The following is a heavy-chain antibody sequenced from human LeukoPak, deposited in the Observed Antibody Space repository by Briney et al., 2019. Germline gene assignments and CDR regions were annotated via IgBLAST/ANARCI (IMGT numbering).Heavy chain of an antibody. CDR2: ISGSSSYI. CDR3: ARDLYIEIISAFDI. Sequence: GGSLRLSCAASGFTFRSYSINWVRRAPGKGLEWVSSISGSSSYIYYADSVKGRFTISRDNAKKSLYLQMNSLRAEDTAVYYCARDLYIEIISAFDIWGQGTMVTVSS. J-gene: IGHJ3*02. V-gene: IGHV3-21*01. D-gene: IGHD2-15*01. CDR1: GFTFRSYS.